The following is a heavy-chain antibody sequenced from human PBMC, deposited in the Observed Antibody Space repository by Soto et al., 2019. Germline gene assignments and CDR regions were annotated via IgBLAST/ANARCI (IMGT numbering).Heavy chain of an antibody. CDR1: GFSFSNDG. CDR2: IWYDGSNK. Sequence: QVQLVESGGGVVQPRRSLRLSCVASGFSFSNDGMHWVRQAPGKGLEWVGVIWYDGSNKFYADSVKGRFTISRDNSKNTLYLQMNSLRAEDTAVYYCARDPYYDGSGYYSVYWYFDLWGRGTLVTVSS. D-gene: IGHD3-22*01. V-gene: IGHV3-33*01. CDR3: ARDPYYDGSGYYSVYWYFDL. J-gene: IGHJ2*01.